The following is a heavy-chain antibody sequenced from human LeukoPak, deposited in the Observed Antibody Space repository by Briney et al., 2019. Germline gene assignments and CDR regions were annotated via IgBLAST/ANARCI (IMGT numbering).Heavy chain of an antibody. J-gene: IGHJ4*02. CDR3: ARRPSRDGPDY. D-gene: IGHD5-24*01. Sequence: GGSLILSCAASGFTFSDHYMDWVRQAPGKGLEWIGRIRDKAHRYTTEYAASVKGRSTISRDDSKNSLYLQMNSLTIEDTAVYYCARRPSRDGPDYWGQGTLPTVSS. CDR1: GFTFSDHY. CDR2: IRDKAHRYTT. V-gene: IGHV3-72*01.